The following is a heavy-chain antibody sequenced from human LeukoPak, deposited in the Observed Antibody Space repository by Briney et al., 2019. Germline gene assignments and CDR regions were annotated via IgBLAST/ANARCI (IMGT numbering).Heavy chain of an antibody. J-gene: IGHJ4*02. D-gene: IGHD3-10*01. V-gene: IGHV3-30-3*01. CDR1: GFTFSSYA. CDR2: ISYARSNK. CDR3: AKEIWFGDLTPPYFDY. Sequence: GGSLRLSCAASGFTFSSYAMHWVRQAPGKGLEWVAVISYARSNKYYADSVKGRFTISRDNSKNTLYLQMNSLRAEDTAVYYCAKEIWFGDLTPPYFDYWGQGTLVTVSS.